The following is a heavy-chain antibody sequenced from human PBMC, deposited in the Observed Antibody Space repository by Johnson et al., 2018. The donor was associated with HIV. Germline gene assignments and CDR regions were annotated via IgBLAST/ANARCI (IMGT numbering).Heavy chain of an antibody. D-gene: IGHD6-19*01. Sequence: VQLVESGGGVVQPGRSLRLSCAASGFTFSSYAMHWVRQAPGKGLVWVSRINSDGSSTSYADSVKGRFTISRDNAKKTLYLQMKSLRAEDTAVYYCARKQWLEIPSDALDVWGQGTMVTVSS. CDR2: INSDGSST. CDR3: ARKQWLEIPSDALDV. V-gene: IGHV3-74*02. CDR1: GFTFSSYA. J-gene: IGHJ3*01.